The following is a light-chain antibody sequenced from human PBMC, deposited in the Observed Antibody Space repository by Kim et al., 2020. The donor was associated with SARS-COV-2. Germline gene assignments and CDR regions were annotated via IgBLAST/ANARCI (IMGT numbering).Light chain of an antibody. CDR2: GKN. CDR3: NSRGSNDNVL. J-gene: IGLJ2*01. V-gene: IGLV3-19*01. CDR1: SLRSYY. Sequence: VALGQTGRITCQGDSLRSYYATWYQQKPGQAPIVVIYGKNNRHSGIPDRFSGSSSGDTASLTITGTQAGDEADYYCNSRGSNDNVLFGGGTKLTVL.